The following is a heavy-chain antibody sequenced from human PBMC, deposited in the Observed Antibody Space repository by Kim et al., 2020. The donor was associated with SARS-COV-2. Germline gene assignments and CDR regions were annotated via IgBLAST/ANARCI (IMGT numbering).Heavy chain of an antibody. CDR1: GYTFSSYG. Sequence: ASVKVSCKASGYTFSSYGISWVRQAPGQGLEWMGWISSFNGNTNYAQKFQGRVTMTTDTSTNTAYMELRSLRSDDTAVYYCAREGLLTSGQPVDYWGRGTLVIVSS. CDR3: AREGLLTSGQPVDY. CDR2: ISSFNGNT. V-gene: IGHV1-18*01. D-gene: IGHD6-19*01. J-gene: IGHJ4*02.